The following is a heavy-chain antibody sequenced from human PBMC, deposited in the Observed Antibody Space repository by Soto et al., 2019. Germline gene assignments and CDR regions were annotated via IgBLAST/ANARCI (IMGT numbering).Heavy chain of an antibody. J-gene: IGHJ4*02. D-gene: IGHD2-2*01. CDR2: ISYDGSNK. V-gene: IGHV3-30*14. CDR1: GFTFISYA. CDR3: ARGPHVGISTS. Sequence: GGSLRLSCAASGFTFISYAMHWVRQAPGKGLEWVAVISYDGSNKYYADSVKGRFTISRDNSKNTLNLQMNALRVEDTAVYYCARGPHVGISTSWGQGTLVTVSS.